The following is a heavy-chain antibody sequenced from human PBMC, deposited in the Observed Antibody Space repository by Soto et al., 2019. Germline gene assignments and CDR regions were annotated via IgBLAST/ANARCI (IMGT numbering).Heavy chain of an antibody. V-gene: IGHV3-21*01. Sequence: EVQLVESGGGLVKPGGSLRLSCAASGFTFSSYSMNWVRQAPGKGLEWVSSISSSSSYIYYADSVKGRFTISRDNAKNSLYLQMNSLRAEDTAVYYCARVLLRGTAVAGVPVDYWGQGTLVTVSS. J-gene: IGHJ4*02. CDR3: ARVLLRGTAVAGVPVDY. D-gene: IGHD6-19*01. CDR2: ISSSSSYI. CDR1: GFTFSSYS.